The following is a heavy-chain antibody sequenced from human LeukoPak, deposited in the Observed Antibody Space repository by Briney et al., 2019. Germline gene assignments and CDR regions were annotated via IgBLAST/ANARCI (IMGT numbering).Heavy chain of an antibody. D-gene: IGHD5-24*01. Sequence: GGSLRLSCVASGFTFRSYWMHWVRQAPGKGLEWVSRVIRDGSFTNYADSVKGRFTISRDNAKNTLYLQMSSLRAEDTAVYFCVRDGDDFNFDYWGQGSLVTVSS. CDR2: VIRDGSFT. J-gene: IGHJ4*02. CDR1: GFTFRSYW. V-gene: IGHV3-74*01. CDR3: VRDGDDFNFDY.